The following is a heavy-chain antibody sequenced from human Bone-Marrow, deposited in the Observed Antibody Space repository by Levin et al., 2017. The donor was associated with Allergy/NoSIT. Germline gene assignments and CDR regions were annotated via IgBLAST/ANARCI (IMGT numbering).Heavy chain of an antibody. CDR3: ARDETFNSWHTGWFDP. CDR2: MFAGVAA. CDR1: GGSINNTNHY. D-gene: IGHD6-13*01. J-gene: IGHJ5*02. Sequence: SCTVSGGSINNTNHYWSWIRQPAGKGLEWIGRMFAGVAATYNRSLRSRVTISIYTSKNQFSLKLTSLSAADTAVYYCARDETFNSWHTGWFDPWGQGTLVTVSS. V-gene: IGHV4-61*02.